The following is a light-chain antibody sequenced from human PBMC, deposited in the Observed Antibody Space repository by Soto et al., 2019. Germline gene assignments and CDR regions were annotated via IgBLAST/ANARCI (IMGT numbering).Light chain of an antibody. J-gene: IGKJ1*01. CDR1: QSISTN. V-gene: IGKV3-15*01. CDR2: GGS. CDR3: QQYNDWARWT. Sequence: EIVMTQSPATLSVSPGERATLSCRASQSISTNLAWYQQKPGQAPRLLIYGGSTRATGFPARFSGSGSGTEFTLTISSLQSEDFAVYYCQQYNDWARWTFGQGTKVEIK.